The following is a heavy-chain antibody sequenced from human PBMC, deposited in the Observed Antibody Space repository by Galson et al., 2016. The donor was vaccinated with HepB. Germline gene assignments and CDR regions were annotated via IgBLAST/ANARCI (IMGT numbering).Heavy chain of an antibody. D-gene: IGHD3-10*01. CDR1: GIIFSRHP. J-gene: IGHJ4*02. V-gene: IGHV3-23*01. CDR3: ARGRGTFGY. CDR2: INESGSSR. Sequence: SLRLSCAVSGIIFSRHPMSWVRQAPGKGLEWVVDINESGSSRNYADSVKGRFTISRDNLKNTLYLEMNSLRAEDTAIYFCARGRGTFGYWGQGSLVTVSS.